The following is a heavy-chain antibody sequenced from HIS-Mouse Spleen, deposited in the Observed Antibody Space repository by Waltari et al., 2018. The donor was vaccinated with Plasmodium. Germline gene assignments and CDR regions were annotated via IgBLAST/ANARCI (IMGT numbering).Heavy chain of an antibody. V-gene: IGHV4-38-2*02. CDR1: ASSISSGYY. J-gene: IGHJ5*02. Sequence: QMQLQESGPALVKPSETLSLTCTVSASSISSGYYWGWILPPPGKGLDWIGSISHSGSTYYNPSLKSRVTISVDTSKNQFSLKLSSVTAADTAVYYCARGVGYSSSWYWFDPWGQGTLVTVSS. D-gene: IGHD6-13*01. CDR3: ARGVGYSSSWYWFDP. CDR2: ISHSGST.